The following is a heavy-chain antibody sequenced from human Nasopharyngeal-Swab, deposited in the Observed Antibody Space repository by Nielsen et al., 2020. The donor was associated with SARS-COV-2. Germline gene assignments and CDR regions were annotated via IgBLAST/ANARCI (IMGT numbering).Heavy chain of an antibody. J-gene: IGHJ4*02. V-gene: IGHV3-23*01. Sequence: GESLKISCAASGFTFSSYAMSWVLQAPGKGLEWVSAISGSGGSTYYADSVKGRFTISRDNSKNTLYLQMNSLRAEDTAVYYCASMGEVGATPTFDYWGQGTLVTVSS. D-gene: IGHD1-26*01. CDR3: ASMGEVGATPTFDY. CDR1: GFTFSSYA. CDR2: ISGSGGST.